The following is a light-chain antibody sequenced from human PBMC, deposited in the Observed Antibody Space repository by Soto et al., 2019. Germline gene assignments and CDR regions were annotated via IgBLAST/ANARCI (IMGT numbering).Light chain of an antibody. J-gene: IGLJ2*01. V-gene: IGLV1-40*01. CDR1: ISNIGATYD. Sequence: QSVLTQPHSGSGAPGQRVTISCTGSISNIGATYDVHWYQQLPGAAPKLLIYGDSNRPSGVPDRFSGYKSVTFASLTITGLQAEHEADYFCHSYDTTLSRSVFGGGTTVPLL. CDR3: HSYDTTLSRSV. CDR2: GDS.